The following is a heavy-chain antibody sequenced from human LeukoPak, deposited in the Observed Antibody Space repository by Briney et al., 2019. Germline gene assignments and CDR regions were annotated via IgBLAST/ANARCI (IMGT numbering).Heavy chain of an antibody. CDR1: DGSFSTYY. J-gene: IGHJ5*02. CDR2: INHSGST. CDR3: ARGGVGHCSGVNCYAGRRDPFDP. D-gene: IGHD2-15*01. Sequence: PSETLSLTCAVYDGSFSTYYWSWLRQLPGKGLEWIGEINHSGSTFYNSSLKSRVIISVDTSRDQFSLQLNSVTAADTAVYYCARGGVGHCSGVNCYAGRRDPFDPWGQGTLVTVSS. V-gene: IGHV4-34*01.